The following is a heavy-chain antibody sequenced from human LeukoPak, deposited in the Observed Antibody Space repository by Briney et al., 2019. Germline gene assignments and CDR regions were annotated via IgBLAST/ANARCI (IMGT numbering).Heavy chain of an antibody. Sequence: PSETLSLTCTVSGGSISSSSYYWGWIRQPPGKGLEWIGSIYYSGSTYYNPSLKRRVTISVDTSKNQFSLMLSSVTAADTAVYYCAIKTGLYYYDSSGYYYFDYWGQGTLVTVSS. D-gene: IGHD3-22*01. CDR3: AIKTGLYYYDSSGYYYFDY. V-gene: IGHV4-39*01. J-gene: IGHJ4*02. CDR1: GGSISSSSYY. CDR2: IYYSGST.